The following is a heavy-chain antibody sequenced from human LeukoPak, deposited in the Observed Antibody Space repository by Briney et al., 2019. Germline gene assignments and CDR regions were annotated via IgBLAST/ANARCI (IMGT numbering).Heavy chain of an antibody. J-gene: IGHJ4*02. V-gene: IGHV4-34*01. CDR2: INHSGST. CDR3: ARVEGPPFGVVISYFDY. CDR1: GGSFSGYY. D-gene: IGHD3-3*01. Sequence: PSETLSLTCAVYGGSFSGYYWSWIRQPPGKGLEWIGEINHSGSTNYNPSLKSRVTISVDTSKNQFSLKLSSVTAADTAVYYCARVEGPPFGVVISYFDYWGQGTLVTVSS.